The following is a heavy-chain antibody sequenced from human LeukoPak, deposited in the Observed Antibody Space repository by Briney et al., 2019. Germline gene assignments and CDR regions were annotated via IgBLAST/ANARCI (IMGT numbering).Heavy chain of an antibody. J-gene: IGHJ4*02. CDR3: AKDSAKKYDDY. CDR2: ISGSDGST. CDR1: GFTFSSYE. V-gene: IGHV3-23*01. Sequence: GGSLRLSCAASGFTFSSYEMNWVRQAPGKGLEWVSGISGSDGSTNYADSVKGRFTISRDNSKNTLFLQMNSLRAEDTAVYYCAKDSAKKYDDYWGQGTLVTVSS. D-gene: IGHD2/OR15-2a*01.